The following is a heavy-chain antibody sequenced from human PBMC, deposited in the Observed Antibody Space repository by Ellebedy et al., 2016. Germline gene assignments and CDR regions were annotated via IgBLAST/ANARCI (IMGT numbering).Heavy chain of an antibody. Sequence: ASVKVSCKVSGYTLTELSMHWVRQAPGKGLEWMGGFDPEDGETIYAQKFQGRVTMTEDTSTDTAYMELSSLRSEDTAVYYCARMGLKSGSQKSGFDLWGQGTMLTVSS. CDR1: GYTLTELS. J-gene: IGHJ3*01. CDR3: ARMGLKSGSQKSGFDL. D-gene: IGHD1-26*01. CDR2: FDPEDGET. V-gene: IGHV1-24*01.